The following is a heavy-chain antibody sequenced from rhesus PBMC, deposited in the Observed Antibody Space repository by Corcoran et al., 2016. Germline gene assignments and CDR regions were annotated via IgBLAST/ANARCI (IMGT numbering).Heavy chain of an antibody. CDR1: AGSLSSGYSY. D-gene: IGHD6-13*01. CDR2: NYGSGSRT. Sequence: QVQLQESGPGLVKPSETLSLPCAVSAGSLSSGYSYWRLLRPPPGKGLVWIGYNYGSGSRTNYNPSLKSRGTLSVDTSKNQFALKLSSVTAADTAVYYCAREAVAAGAFDYWGQGVLVTVSS. J-gene: IGHJ4*01. CDR3: AREAVAAGAFDY. V-gene: IGHV4S11*01.